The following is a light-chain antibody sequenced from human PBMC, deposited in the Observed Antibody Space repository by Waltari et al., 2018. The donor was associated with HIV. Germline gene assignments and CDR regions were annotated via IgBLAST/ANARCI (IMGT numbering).Light chain of an antibody. CDR2: DVN. Sequence: QSALTQPRSVSGSPGQSVTISCTGTSSDVGDYNYVSWYQQHPGKAPKLMIFDVNKRPAGVPVRFSGSKSGNTASLTIAGLQAEDEADYYRCSYADDYTWVFGGGTKLTVL. J-gene: IGLJ3*02. CDR1: SSDVGDYNY. CDR3: CSYADDYTWV. V-gene: IGLV2-11*01.